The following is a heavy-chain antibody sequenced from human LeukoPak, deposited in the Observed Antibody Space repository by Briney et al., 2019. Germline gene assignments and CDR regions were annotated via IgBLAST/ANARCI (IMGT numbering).Heavy chain of an antibody. CDR3: AREDGEYGDYVGYFDY. V-gene: IGHV4-59*01. J-gene: IGHJ4*02. CDR2: IYYSGST. CDR1: GGSISRYY. D-gene: IGHD4-17*01. Sequence: SETLSLTCTVSGGSISRYYWSWIRQPPGKGLEWIGYIYYSGSTNYNPSLKSRVTISVDTSKNQFSLKLSSVTAADTAVYYCAREDGEYGDYVGYFDYWGQGTLVTVSS.